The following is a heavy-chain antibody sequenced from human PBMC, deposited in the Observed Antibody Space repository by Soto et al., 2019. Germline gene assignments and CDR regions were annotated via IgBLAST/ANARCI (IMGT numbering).Heavy chain of an antibody. J-gene: IGHJ6*01. CDR3: AVTDLPFRPLTEHTENGMDV. V-gene: IGHV1-58*01. CDR1: GFSFGDSA. Sequence: ELVQSGPEAREPGTSVKVSCRASGFSFGDSAVQWVRQGRGQRLEWIGWIVVVNGNTNYAQKFEGRVTLTRDASTSTSHMELTSLSSEDTAVYFCAVTDLPFRPLTEHTENGMDVW. CDR2: IVVVNGNT. D-gene: IGHD3-3*02.